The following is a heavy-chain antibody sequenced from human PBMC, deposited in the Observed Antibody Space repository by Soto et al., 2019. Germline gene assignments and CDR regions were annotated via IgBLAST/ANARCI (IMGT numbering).Heavy chain of an antibody. CDR3: ARETYSSSGAPFLDL. V-gene: IGHV4-59*01. Sequence: PSESLALTFAVSGCSMNTFYWSWSRRSPGRGLEYIGYISYSGSTYYNPSLRSRVTISVDTSKNQLSLKLSSVTAADTAVYYCARETYSSSGAPFLDLWGQGTLVTVSS. D-gene: IGHD6-19*01. CDR2: ISYSGST. J-gene: IGHJ5*02. CDR1: GCSMNTFY.